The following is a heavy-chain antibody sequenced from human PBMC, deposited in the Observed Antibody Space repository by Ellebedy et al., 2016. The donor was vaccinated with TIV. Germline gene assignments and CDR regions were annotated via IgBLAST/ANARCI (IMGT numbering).Heavy chain of an antibody. CDR2: IINTGGTT. V-gene: IGHV3-23*01. J-gene: IGHJ5*02. CDR3: GRDGVTGNGRWDWLDP. Sequence: GESLKLSCAASGFTFTSFAMTWVRQAPGKGLEWVSSIINTGGTTYYADSVKGRFTISRDNSRNTLYLQMNSLRVEDSAIYYCGRDGVTGNGRWDWLDPWGQGTLVTVSS. D-gene: IGHD2-21*02. CDR1: GFTFTSFA.